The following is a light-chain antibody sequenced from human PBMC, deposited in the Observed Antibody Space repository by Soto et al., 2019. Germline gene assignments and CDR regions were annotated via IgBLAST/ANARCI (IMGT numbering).Light chain of an antibody. V-gene: IGKV3-20*01. J-gene: IGKJ2*01. CDR2: GAL. CDR1: QGVSSSY. Sequence: EIVLTQSPGTLSLSPGERATLSCRASQGVSSSYLAWYQQIPGQAPRLLIYGALSRATGIPDRFTGSGSGTHFTLTISRLEPEDFAVYYCLQHNHWPPGYSFGQGTKLEIK. CDR3: LQHNHWPPGYS.